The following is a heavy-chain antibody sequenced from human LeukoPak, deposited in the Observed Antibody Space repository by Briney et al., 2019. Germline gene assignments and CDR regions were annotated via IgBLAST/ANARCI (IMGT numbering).Heavy chain of an antibody. CDR2: LSGSGDKT. CDR1: GFTFRSYA. Sequence: GGSLRLSCAASGFTFRSYAMSWVRLAPGRGLEWVSSLSGSGDKTDYADSVKGRFTTSSDKSKNTLYLQMNSLRAEDTAVYYCAKIPSISSCSGGSCYSRYYLYGMDVWGQGTTVTVS. D-gene: IGHD2-15*01. CDR3: AKIPSISSCSGGSCYSRYYLYGMDV. J-gene: IGHJ6*02. V-gene: IGHV3-23*01.